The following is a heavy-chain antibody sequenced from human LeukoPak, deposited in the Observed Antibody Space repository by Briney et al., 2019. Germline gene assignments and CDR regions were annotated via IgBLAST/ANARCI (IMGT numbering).Heavy chain of an antibody. CDR3: AKDRDVIVVVPAAPEGLDY. J-gene: IGHJ4*02. Sequence: PGGSLRLSCAASGFTFSSYGMRWVRQAPGKGLDWVAFIRYDGSNKYYADSVKGRFTISRDNSKNTLYLQMNSLRAEDTAVYYCAKDRDVIVVVPAAPEGLDYWGEGTLVTVSS. CDR1: GFTFSSYG. V-gene: IGHV3-30*02. CDR2: IRYDGSNK. D-gene: IGHD2-2*01.